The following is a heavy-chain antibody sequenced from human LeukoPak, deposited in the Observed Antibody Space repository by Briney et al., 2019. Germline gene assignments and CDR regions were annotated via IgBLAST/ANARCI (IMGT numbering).Heavy chain of an antibody. CDR2: ISAYNGNT. D-gene: IGHD3-10*01. Sequence: GASVKVSCKASGYTFTSYGISWVRQAPGQGLEWMGWISAYNGNTNYAQKLQGRVTMTTDTSTSTAYMELRSLRSDDTAVYYCARDGGSGSYWWGNNWFDPWGQGTLVTVSS. J-gene: IGHJ5*02. V-gene: IGHV1-18*01. CDR1: GYTFTSYG. CDR3: ARDGGSGSYWWGNNWFDP.